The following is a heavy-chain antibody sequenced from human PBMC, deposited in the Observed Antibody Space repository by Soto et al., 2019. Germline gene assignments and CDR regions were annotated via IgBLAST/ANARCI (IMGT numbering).Heavy chain of an antibody. J-gene: IGHJ4*02. CDR2: TFYRSNWNY. CDR1: GDSVSSNVAA. V-gene: IGHV6-1*01. Sequence: SQTLSLTCAISGDSVSSNVAAWTWIRQSPSRGLEWLGRTFYRSNWNYNYAVSVTGRMTINPDTSKNQFSLRLSSVTAADTAVYYCARAPKYYDFWSGPYYFDYWGQGTLVTVSS. D-gene: IGHD3-3*01. CDR3: ARAPKYYDFWSGPYYFDY.